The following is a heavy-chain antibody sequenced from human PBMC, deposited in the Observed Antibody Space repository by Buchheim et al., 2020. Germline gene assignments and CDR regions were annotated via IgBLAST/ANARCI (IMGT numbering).Heavy chain of an antibody. D-gene: IGHD3-10*01. CDR2: IYYSGST. CDR3: ARGNAPKGAFDL. V-gene: IGHV4-31*03. J-gene: IGHJ3*01. Sequence: QVQLQESGPGLVKPSQTLSLSCTVSGASISSGGYYWSWIRQLPGKGLEWIGYIYYSGSTYFNPSLKSRVTMSVDTSKNQFSLKLSSVTAADTAVYYCARGNAPKGAFDLWGQGT. CDR1: GASISSGGYY.